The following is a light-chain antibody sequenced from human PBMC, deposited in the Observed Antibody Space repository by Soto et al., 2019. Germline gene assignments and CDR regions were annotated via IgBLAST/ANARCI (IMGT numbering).Light chain of an antibody. Sequence: EIVLTQSPAILSLSPGERATLSCRASQSVSSYLTWYQQKPGQAPRLLIYDAFSRAPGIPARFSGGGSGTDFTLTISSLEPEDFGVYYCQQRHNWPITFGQGTRLEIK. CDR2: DAF. V-gene: IGKV3-11*01. CDR3: QQRHNWPIT. CDR1: QSVSSY. J-gene: IGKJ5*01.